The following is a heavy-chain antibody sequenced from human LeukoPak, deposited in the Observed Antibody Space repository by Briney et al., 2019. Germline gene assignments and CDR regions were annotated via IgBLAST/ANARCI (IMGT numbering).Heavy chain of an antibody. D-gene: IGHD5-24*01. CDR3: ARGGGGGYNEAFDY. CDR2: INHSGST. Sequence: RPSETLSLTCAVYGGSFSGYYWSWIRQPPGKGLEWIGEINHSGSTNYNPSLKSRVTISVDTSKNQFSLKLSSVTAADTAVYYCARGGGGGYNEAFDYWGQGTLVTVSS. J-gene: IGHJ4*02. CDR1: GGSFSGYY. V-gene: IGHV4-34*01.